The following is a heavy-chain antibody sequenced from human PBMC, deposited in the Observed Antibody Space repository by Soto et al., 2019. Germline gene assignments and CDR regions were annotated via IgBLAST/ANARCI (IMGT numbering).Heavy chain of an antibody. Sequence: ASVKVSCKASGYSFTGHYMQWVRQAPGQGLEWMGWIDPKSGATKNAQKFQDRVTMTTDTSINTAYMYLSGLTSDDTAVYYCARDYDKSGYDYFDPWG. D-gene: IGHD3-22*01. V-gene: IGHV1-2*02. CDR3: ARDYDKSGYDYFDP. CDR1: GYSFTGHY. J-gene: IGHJ5*02. CDR2: IDPKSGAT.